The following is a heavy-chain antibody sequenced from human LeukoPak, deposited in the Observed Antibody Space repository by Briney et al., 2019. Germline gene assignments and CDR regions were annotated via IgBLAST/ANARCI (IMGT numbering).Heavy chain of an antibody. CDR2: IYYSGST. CDR1: GGSISSYY. J-gene: IGHJ3*02. CDR3: ARAVGGLIVVVPLDAFDI. D-gene: IGHD3-22*01. Sequence: SETLSLTCTVSGGSISSYYWSWIRQPPGKGLEWIGYIYYSGSTNYNPSLKSRVTISVDTSKNQFSLKLSSVTAADTAVYYCARAVGGLIVVVPLDAFDIWGQGTMVTVSS. V-gene: IGHV4-59*01.